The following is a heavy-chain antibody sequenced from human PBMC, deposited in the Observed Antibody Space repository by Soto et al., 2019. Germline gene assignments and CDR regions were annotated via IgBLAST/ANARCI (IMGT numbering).Heavy chain of an antibody. Sequence: EVQLVESGGGLIQPGGSLRLSCAASGFTVSSNYMSWVRQAPGKGLEWVSVIYSGGSTYYADSVKGPFTISRDNSKNTLYHQMNSLRAEDTAVYYCARDRVESGYPEYFQHWGQGTLVTVSS. V-gene: IGHV3-53*01. D-gene: IGHD3-22*01. CDR3: ARDRVESGYPEYFQH. CDR1: GFTVSSNY. J-gene: IGHJ1*01. CDR2: IYSGGST.